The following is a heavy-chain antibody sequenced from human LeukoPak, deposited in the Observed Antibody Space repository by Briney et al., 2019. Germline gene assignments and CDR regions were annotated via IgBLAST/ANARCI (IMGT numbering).Heavy chain of an antibody. Sequence: SETLSLTCAVYGGSFSGYYWSWIRQPPGKGLEWIGEINHSGGTNYNPSLKSRVTISVDTSKNQFSLKLSSVTAADTAVYYCARVAAVARYFDYWGQGTLVTVSS. CDR3: ARVAAVARYFDY. CDR2: INHSGGT. V-gene: IGHV4-34*01. CDR1: GGSFSGYY. J-gene: IGHJ4*02. D-gene: IGHD6-19*01.